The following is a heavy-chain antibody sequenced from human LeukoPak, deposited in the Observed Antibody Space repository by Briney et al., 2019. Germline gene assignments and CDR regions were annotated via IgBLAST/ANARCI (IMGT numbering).Heavy chain of an antibody. CDR2: ISGSSGST. D-gene: IGHD7-27*01. CDR3: AKDHSGVFDY. Sequence: GGSLRLSCAASGFTFSSYAMSWLRQAPGKGLERVSAISGSSGSTYYADSVKGRFTVSRDNSKSTLYLQMNSLRAEDTAVYYCAKDHSGVFDYWGQGTLVTVSS. CDR1: GFTFSSYA. V-gene: IGHV3-23*01. J-gene: IGHJ4*02.